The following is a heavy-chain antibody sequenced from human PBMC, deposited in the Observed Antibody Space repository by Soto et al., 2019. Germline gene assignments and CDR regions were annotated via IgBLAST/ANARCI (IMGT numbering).Heavy chain of an antibody. CDR3: ASGSRDDFGSGYNDHFDY. CDR2: IYHSGST. CDR1: GGSISSGGYS. J-gene: IGHJ4*02. V-gene: IGHV4-30-2*01. D-gene: IGHD3-3*01. Sequence: HLQLQESGSGLVKPSQTLSLTCAVSGGSISSGGYSWSWIRQPPGKGLEWIGYIYHSGSTYYNPSLKRRVTISVDRSKNQFSLKLSSVTAADTAVYYCASGSRDDFGSGYNDHFDYWGQGTLDTVSS.